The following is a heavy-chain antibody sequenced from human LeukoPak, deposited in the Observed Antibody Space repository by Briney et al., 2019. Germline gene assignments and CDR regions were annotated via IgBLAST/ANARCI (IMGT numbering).Heavy chain of an antibody. J-gene: IGHJ4*02. V-gene: IGHV3-15*01. CDR3: TTEDAYYGSGGDY. CDR1: GFTFSNAW. CDR2: IKSKTDGGTT. Sequence: TGGSLRLSCAASGFTFSNAWVSWVRQAPGKGLEWVGRIKSKTDGGTTDYAAPVKGRFTISRDDSKNTLYLQMNSLKTEDTAVYYCTTEDAYYGSGGDYWGQGTLVTVSS. D-gene: IGHD3-10*01.